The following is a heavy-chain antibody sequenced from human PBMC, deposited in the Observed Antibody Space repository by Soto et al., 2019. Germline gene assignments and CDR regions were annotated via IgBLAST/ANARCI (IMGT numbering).Heavy chain of an antibody. D-gene: IGHD1-7*01. CDR3: ARGELELLRVDDFDI. Sequence: PSETLSLTCAVSGGSISSGGYSWSWIRQPPGKGLEWIGYIYHSGSTYYNPSLKSRVTISVDRSKNQFSLKLSSVTAADTAGYYCARGELELLRVDDFDIWGQGTMVTVSS. CDR2: IYHSGST. V-gene: IGHV4-30-2*01. CDR1: GGSISSGGYS. J-gene: IGHJ3*02.